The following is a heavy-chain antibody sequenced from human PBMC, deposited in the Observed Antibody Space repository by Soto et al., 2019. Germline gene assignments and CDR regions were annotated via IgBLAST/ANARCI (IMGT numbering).Heavy chain of an antibody. V-gene: IGHV3-33*01. Sequence: PGGSLRLSCAASGFTFSSYGMHWVRQAPGKGLEWVAVIWYDGSNKYYADSVKGRFTISRDNSKNTLYLQMNSLRAEDTAVYYCARKLDDFWSGHDYYYYYGMDVWGQGTTVTVSS. CDR3: ARKLDDFWSGHDYYYYYGMDV. J-gene: IGHJ6*02. CDR2: IWYDGSNK. CDR1: GFTFSSYG. D-gene: IGHD3-3*01.